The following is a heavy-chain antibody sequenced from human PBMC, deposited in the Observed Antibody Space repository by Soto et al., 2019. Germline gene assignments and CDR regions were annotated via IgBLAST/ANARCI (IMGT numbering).Heavy chain of an antibody. CDR2: IWYDGSNK. CDR3: ARDKNGDPLGNSFHP. D-gene: IGHD4-17*01. V-gene: IGHV3-33*01. Sequence: GGSLRLSCAASGFTFSSYGMHWVRQAPGKGLEWVAVIWYDGSNKYYADSVKGRFTISRDNSKNTLYLQMNSLRAEDTAVYYCARDKNGDPLGNSFHPSGQGTLVTVST. J-gene: IGHJ5*02. CDR1: GFTFSSYG.